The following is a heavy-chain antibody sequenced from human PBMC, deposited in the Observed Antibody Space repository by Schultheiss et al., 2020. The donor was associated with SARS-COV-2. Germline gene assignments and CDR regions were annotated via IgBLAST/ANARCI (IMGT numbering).Heavy chain of an antibody. Sequence: SETLSLTCAVSGGSISSSNWWSWVRQPPGKGLEWIGEINHSGSTNYNPSLKSRVTISVDTSKNQFSLKLSSVTAADTAVYYCARHLYSTSGNYFYYYLGVWGKGTTVTVSS. CDR3: ARHLYSTSGNYFYYYLGV. CDR2: INHSGST. J-gene: IGHJ6*03. V-gene: IGHV4-4*02. D-gene: IGHD2-2*01. CDR1: GGSISSSNW.